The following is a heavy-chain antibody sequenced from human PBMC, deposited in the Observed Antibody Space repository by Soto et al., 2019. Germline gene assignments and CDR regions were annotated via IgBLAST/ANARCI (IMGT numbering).Heavy chain of an antibody. D-gene: IGHD2-21*01. Sequence: SETLSLTCAVSSDSISRSHWLTWVRQSPGKGLEWLGDIYYSGSVYYNPSLRSRISISMDKSNNQFSLKLSSVTAADTAVYYCARADFSVHYYYYGMDVWGQGTTVTVSS. CDR1: SDSISRSHW. V-gene: IGHV4-4*02. J-gene: IGHJ6*02. CDR2: IYYSGSV. CDR3: ARADFSVHYYYYGMDV.